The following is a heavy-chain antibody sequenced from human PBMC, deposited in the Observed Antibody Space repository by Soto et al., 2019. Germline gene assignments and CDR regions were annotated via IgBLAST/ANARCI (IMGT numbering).Heavy chain of an antibody. V-gene: IGHV1-8*01. J-gene: IGHJ5*02. CDR1: GYTFTTYD. D-gene: IGHD3-10*01. Sequence: QVQLVQSGAEVKKPGASVKVSCKASGYTFTTYDINWVRQATGQGFEWMGWMNPDSGNTGYAQKFQGRVTMTRNTSINTAYMELSSLRSEDTAVYYCILAYYGSGSYSAWGQGALVTVSS. CDR3: ILAYYGSGSYSA. CDR2: MNPDSGNT.